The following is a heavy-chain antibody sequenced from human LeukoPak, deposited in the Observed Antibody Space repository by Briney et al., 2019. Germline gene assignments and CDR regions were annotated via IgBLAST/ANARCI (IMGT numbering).Heavy chain of an antibody. D-gene: IGHD4-17*01. J-gene: IGHJ4*02. CDR3: GRDLNGDLDY. CDR2: IGTDGSST. V-gene: IGHV3-74*01. CDR1: GFTFNIYW. Sequence: QPGGSVRLSCAASGFTFNIYWMHWVRQAPGKGLVWVSRIGTDGSSTAYADSVKGRFTVSRDNAKNTLYPQLSSLRPEDTAVYYCGRDLNGDLDYWGQGTLVTVSS.